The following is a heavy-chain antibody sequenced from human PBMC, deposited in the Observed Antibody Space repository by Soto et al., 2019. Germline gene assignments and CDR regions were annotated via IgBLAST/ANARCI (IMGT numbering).Heavy chain of an antibody. CDR3: ARDPSSFNWYFDL. J-gene: IGHJ2*01. CDR2: ISSSSSYI. Sequence: LRLSCAASGFTFSSYSMNWVRQAPGKGLEWVSSISSSSSYIYYADSVKGRFTISRDNAKNSLYLQMNSLRAEDTAVYYCARDPSSFNWYFDLWGRGTLVTISS. D-gene: IGHD2-15*01. CDR1: GFTFSSYS. V-gene: IGHV3-21*01.